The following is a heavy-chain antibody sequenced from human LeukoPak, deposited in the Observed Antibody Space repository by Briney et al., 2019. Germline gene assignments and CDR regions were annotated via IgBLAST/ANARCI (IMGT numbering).Heavy chain of an antibody. D-gene: IGHD3-10*01. V-gene: IGHV1-18*01. CDR1: GYTFTSYG. CDR2: FSAYNGNT. J-gene: IGHJ4*02. CDR3: ARDSVLMVRGATFFDY. Sequence: ASVKVSCKASGYTFTSYGISWVPQAPEQGLEWMGWFSAYNGNTNYAQKLQGRVTMTTDTSTSTAYMELRSLRPDDTAVYYCARDSVLMVRGATFFDYWGQGTLVTVSS.